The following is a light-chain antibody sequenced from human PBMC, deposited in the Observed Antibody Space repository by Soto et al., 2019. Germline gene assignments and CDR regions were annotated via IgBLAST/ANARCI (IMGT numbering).Light chain of an antibody. J-gene: IGKJ1*01. CDR2: GAS. CDR3: QQYGSSGT. Sequence: EMVLTQSPATLSVSPGEGATLYCRASQSLSSSLAWYQQNPGQAPRLLIYGASSRATGIPDRFSGSGSGTDFTLTISRLEPEDFAVYYCQQYGSSGTFGQGTKV. V-gene: IGKV3-20*01. CDR1: QSLSSS.